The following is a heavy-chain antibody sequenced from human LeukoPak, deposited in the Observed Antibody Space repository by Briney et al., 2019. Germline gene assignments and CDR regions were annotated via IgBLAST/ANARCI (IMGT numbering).Heavy chain of an antibody. J-gene: IGHJ4*02. D-gene: IGHD3-10*01. Sequence: GESLKISCKGSGYSFTSYWMHWVRQAPGKGLVWVSRIKSDGSSTSYADSVKGRFTISRDNSKNTLYLQMNSLRAEDTAVYYCAKDTRGSSIDYWGQGTLVTVSS. CDR1: GYSFTSYW. CDR2: IKSDGSST. V-gene: IGHV3-74*01. CDR3: AKDTRGSSIDY.